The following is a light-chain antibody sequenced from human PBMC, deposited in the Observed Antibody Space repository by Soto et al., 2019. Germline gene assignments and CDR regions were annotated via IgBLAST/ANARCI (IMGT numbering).Light chain of an antibody. CDR1: SSNIGSNP. CDR3: AAWDDSLNGPV. V-gene: IGLV1-44*01. Sequence: QSVLTQPPSASGTPGQRVTISCSGSSSNIGSNPVNWYQQLPGTAPKLLIYSNNQRPSRVPDRFSGSKSGTSASLAISGLQSEDEADYYCAAWDDSLNGPVFGGGTQLTVL. CDR2: SNN. J-gene: IGLJ2*01.